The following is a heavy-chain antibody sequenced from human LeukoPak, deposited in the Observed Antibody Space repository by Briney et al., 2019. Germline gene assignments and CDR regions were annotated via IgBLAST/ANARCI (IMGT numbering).Heavy chain of an antibody. J-gene: IGHJ6*03. CDR3: ATEDEDYYYYMDV. CDR1: GFTSSSYG. V-gene: IGHV3-30*03. CDR2: ISYDGSNK. D-gene: IGHD2-15*01. Sequence: GRSLRLSCAASGFTSSSYGMHWVRQAPGKGLEWVAVISYDGSNKYYADSVKGRFTISRDNSKNTLYLQMNSLRAEDTAVYYCATEDEDYYYYMDVWGKGTTVTVSS.